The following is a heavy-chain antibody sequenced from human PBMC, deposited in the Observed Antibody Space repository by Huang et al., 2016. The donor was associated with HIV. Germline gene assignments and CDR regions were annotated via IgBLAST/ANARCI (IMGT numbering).Heavy chain of an antibody. V-gene: IGHV4-39*02. D-gene: IGHD3-10*01. CDR1: GGSIRSDNYY. CDR3: ARLPGSITMIRGVITDPY. J-gene: IGHJ4*02. CDR2: VSYSGST. Sequence: QLQLQESGPGLVKPSETLSLTCTVSGGSIRSDNYYWGWIRQPPGKGLGLIGSVSYSGSTYYSPSRKRRVTITVDTAKNHFSLRMRAVTAADTAVYYCARLPGSITMIRGVITDPYWGQGTLVTVSS.